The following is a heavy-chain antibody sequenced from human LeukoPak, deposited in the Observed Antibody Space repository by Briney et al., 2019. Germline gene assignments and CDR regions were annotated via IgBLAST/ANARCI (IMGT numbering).Heavy chain of an antibody. J-gene: IGHJ3*02. CDR3: ARGRRIAAAGIDAFDI. D-gene: IGHD6-13*01. CDR2: ISGSGGST. CDR1: GFTFSSYA. Sequence: GGSLRLSCAASGFTFSSYAMSWVRQAPGKGLEWVSAISGSGGSTYYADSVKGRFTISRDNAKNSLYLQMNSLRAEDTAVYYCARGRRIAAAGIDAFDIWGQGTMVTVSS. V-gene: IGHV3-23*01.